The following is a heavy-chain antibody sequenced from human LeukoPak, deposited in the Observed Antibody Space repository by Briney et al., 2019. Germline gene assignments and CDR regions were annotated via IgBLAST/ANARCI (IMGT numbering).Heavy chain of an antibody. V-gene: IGHV4-61*01. CDR3: ARVFGYYGILTGYFKHSGIDY. CDR1: GGSVSRGSYY. J-gene: IGHJ4*02. Sequence: SETLSLTCTVSGGSVSRGSYYWSWIRQPPGKGLEWIGYIYYSGSANYNPSLKSRVPISVDTSKNQFSLKLSSVTAADTAVYYWARVFGYYGILTGYFKHSGIDYWGQGTLVTVSS. CDR2: IYYSGSA. D-gene: IGHD3-9*01.